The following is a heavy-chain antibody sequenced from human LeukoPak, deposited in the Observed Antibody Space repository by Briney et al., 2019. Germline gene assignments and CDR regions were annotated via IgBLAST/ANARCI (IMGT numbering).Heavy chain of an antibody. J-gene: IGHJ4*02. V-gene: IGHV4-39*01. CDR2: IYYSGST. CDR3: ARHGGYCGGGGCYFYYFDF. CDR1: SGSISRSTYY. Sequence: KPSETLSLPCSVSSGSISRSTYYWGWIRQPPGKGLEWIGSIYYSGSTYYNPSLKSRVTISVDTPKNQFSLKLSSVTAADTAVYYCARHGGYCGGGGCYFYYFDFWGQGTLVTVSS. D-gene: IGHD2-15*01.